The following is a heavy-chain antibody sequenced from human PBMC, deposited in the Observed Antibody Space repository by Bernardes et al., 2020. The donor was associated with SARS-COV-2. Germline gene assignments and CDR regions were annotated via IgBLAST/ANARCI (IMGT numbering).Heavy chain of an antibody. V-gene: IGHV3-48*01. CDR2: ISFSSDTI. D-gene: IGHD3-9*01. CDR3: ARDNYDILTGRDYNYYYYGMDV. CDR1: GFTFSRYS. Sequence: GGSLRLSCAASGFTFSRYSMNWVRQAPGKGLEWVSYISFSSDTIYYADSVRGRFTISRHNADNSLYLQMNSLRAEDTAVYYCARDNYDILTGRDYNYYYYGMDVWGQGTTVTVS. J-gene: IGHJ6*02.